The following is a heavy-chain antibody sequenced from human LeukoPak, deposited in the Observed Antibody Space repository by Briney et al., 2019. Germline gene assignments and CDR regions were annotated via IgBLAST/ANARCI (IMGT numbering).Heavy chain of an antibody. Sequence: SVKVSCKASGGTFSSYAISWVRQAPGQGLEWMGGIIPIFGTANYAQQLQGRVTMTKDTSTSTAYMELRSLISDDTAVYYCARDRGLSCRGGTCSMESWGQGTLVTVSS. D-gene: IGHD2-15*01. CDR1: GGTFSSYA. V-gene: IGHV1-69*05. J-gene: IGHJ5*02. CDR2: IIPIFGTA. CDR3: ARDRGLSCRGGTCSMES.